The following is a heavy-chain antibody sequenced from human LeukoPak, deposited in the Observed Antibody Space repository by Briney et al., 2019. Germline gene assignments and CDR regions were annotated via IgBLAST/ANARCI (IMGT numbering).Heavy chain of an antibody. Sequence: ASVKVSCKTSGYTFTSYYIHWVRQAPGQGLEWVGIINPRGGSTTYGQKFQGRVTITRNTSISTAYMELSRLRSDDTAVYYCARGVAAAGTGAFDIWGQGTMVTVSS. V-gene: IGHV1-46*01. CDR2: INPRGGST. D-gene: IGHD6-13*01. CDR3: ARGVAAAGTGAFDI. J-gene: IGHJ3*02. CDR1: GYTFTSYY.